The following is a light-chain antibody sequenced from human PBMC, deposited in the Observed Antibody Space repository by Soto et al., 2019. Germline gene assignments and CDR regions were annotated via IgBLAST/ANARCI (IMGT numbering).Light chain of an antibody. J-gene: IGKJ5*01. CDR1: QSISSL. CDR3: QQSNSYPLT. V-gene: IGKV1-5*03. Sequence: DIQMTQSPSTLSASVGDRVTITFRASQSISSLLAWYQQKPGRAPSLLIYKASTLESGVPSRFTGSGSGIEFTLTISSLQPDDSATYYCQQSNSYPLTFGQGTRLEIK. CDR2: KAS.